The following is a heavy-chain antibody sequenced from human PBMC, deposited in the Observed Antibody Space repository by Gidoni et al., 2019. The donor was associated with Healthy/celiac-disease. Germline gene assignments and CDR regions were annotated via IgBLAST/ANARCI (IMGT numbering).Heavy chain of an antibody. D-gene: IGHD3-3*01. CDR1: GGSFSGYY. CDR3: ARDRDFWSGYSQNYYYYMDV. V-gene: IGHV4-34*01. J-gene: IGHJ6*03. Sequence: QVQLQQWGAGQLKPSETLSLTCAVYGGSFSGYYWSWIRTPPGKGLEWIGEINHSGSTNYNPSLKSRGTISVASSKNQFSLKLSSVTAADTAVYYCARDRDFWSGYSQNYYYYMDVWGKGTTVTVSS. CDR2: INHSGST.